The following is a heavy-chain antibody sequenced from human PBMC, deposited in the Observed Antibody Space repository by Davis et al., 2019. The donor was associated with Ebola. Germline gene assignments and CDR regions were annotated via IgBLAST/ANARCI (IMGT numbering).Heavy chain of an antibody. J-gene: IGHJ3*02. CDR2: IIRDGNNE. V-gene: IGHV3-30*03. Sequence: GESLKISCAVSGFTFSNYGMHWVRQAPGKGLEWVAVIIRDGNNELYADSVKGRFTISRDNSKNTLYLQMNSLRAEDTAVYYCARGGYFEWLDAFDIWGQGTMVTVSS. D-gene: IGHD3-9*01. CDR1: GFTFSNYG. CDR3: ARGGYFEWLDAFDI.